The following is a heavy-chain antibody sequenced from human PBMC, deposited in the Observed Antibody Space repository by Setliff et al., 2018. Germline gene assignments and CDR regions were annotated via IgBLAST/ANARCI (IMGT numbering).Heavy chain of an antibody. CDR1: GYSFTNYD. J-gene: IGHJ1*01. CDR2: ISPNRGNK. Sequence: ASVKVSCKTSGYSFTNYDINWVRQAPGQGLEWMGWISPNRGNKGYAQKFQGRVTMTWDTSTSTAYMELGNLRSEDTAIYYCATGGYDVLTGYNLEAEYFLHWGQGTLVTVSS. CDR3: ATGGYDVLTGYNLEAEYFLH. V-gene: IGHV1-8*02. D-gene: IGHD3-9*01.